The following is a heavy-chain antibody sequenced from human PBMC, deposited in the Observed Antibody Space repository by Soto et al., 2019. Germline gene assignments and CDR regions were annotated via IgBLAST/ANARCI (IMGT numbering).Heavy chain of an antibody. CDR2: TYYRSKWYN. CDR3: ARDLQYSSSWPRGDAFDI. CDR1: GDSVSSNSAA. D-gene: IGHD6-13*01. J-gene: IGHJ3*02. Sequence: SQTLSLTCAISGDSVSSNSAAWNWIRQSPSRGLEWLGRTYYRSKWYNDYAVSVKSRITINPDTSKNQFSLQLNSVTPEDTAVYYCARDLQYSSSWPRGDAFDIWGQGTMVTVSS. V-gene: IGHV6-1*01.